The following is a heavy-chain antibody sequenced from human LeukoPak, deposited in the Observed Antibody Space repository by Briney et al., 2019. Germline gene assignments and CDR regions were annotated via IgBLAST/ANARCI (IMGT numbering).Heavy chain of an antibody. CDR1: GFTFSSYW. V-gene: IGHV3-7*01. D-gene: IGHD3-3*01. J-gene: IGHJ4*02. CDR2: IKQDGSER. CDR3: ARALYDFWSGYYFDY. Sequence: PGGSLRLSCPASGFTFSSYWMSWVRQAPGKGLEWVANIKQDGSERYYVDSVKGRFTISRDNAKNSLYLQMNSLRAADTAVYYCARALYDFWSGYYFDYWGQGILVTVSS.